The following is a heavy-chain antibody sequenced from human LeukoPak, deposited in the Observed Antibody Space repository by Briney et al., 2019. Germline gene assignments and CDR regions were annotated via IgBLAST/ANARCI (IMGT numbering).Heavy chain of an antibody. V-gene: IGHV3-23*01. Sequence: GGSLRLSCAASGFTFSSSGMGWVRQAPGKGLECVSPVTGSGGSTSYTDSVKGRFTISRDNSKNTLYLQMNSLRAEDTAVYYCARGRNTGRQFYFDYWGQGTLVTVAS. CDR2: VTGSGGST. D-gene: IGHD5-18*01. CDR3: ARGRNTGRQFYFDY. J-gene: IGHJ4*02. CDR1: GFTFSSSG.